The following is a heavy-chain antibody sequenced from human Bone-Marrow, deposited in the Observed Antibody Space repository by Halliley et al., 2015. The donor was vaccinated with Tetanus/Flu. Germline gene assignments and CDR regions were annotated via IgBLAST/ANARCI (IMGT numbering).Heavy chain of an antibody. J-gene: IGHJ4*02. CDR3: ARDLEWELLGAFDY. CDR1: GGTFSRYA. V-gene: IGHV1-69*06. D-gene: IGHD1-26*01. CDR2: IIPSFGTA. Sequence: QLVQSGAEVKKPGSSVKVSCKASGGTFSRYAISWVRQAPGQGLEWMGGIIPSFGTAHYAQRFQGRVTITAGRSTSTAYMELSSLSSEDTAVYYCARDLEWELLGAFDYWGQGTLVTVSS.